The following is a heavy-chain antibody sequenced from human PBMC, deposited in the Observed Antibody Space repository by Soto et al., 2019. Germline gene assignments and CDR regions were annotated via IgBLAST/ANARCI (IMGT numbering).Heavy chain of an antibody. CDR2: IYYSGST. D-gene: IGHD1-26*01. Sequence: TSETLSLTCTVSGGSISSYYWSWIRRPPGKGLEWIGYIYYSGSTNYNPSHKSRVTISVDTSKKQFSLKLSSMTAADKAVYYCAGGNGYSGSYYRPDYFDYWGQGTLVTVSS. V-gene: IGHV4-59*01. CDR1: GGSISSYY. J-gene: IGHJ4*02. CDR3: AGGNGYSGSYYRPDYFDY.